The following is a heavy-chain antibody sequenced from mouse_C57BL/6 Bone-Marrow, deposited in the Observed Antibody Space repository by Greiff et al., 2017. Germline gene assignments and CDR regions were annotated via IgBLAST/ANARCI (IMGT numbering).Heavy chain of an antibody. V-gene: IGHV1-59*01. CDR1: GYTFTSYW. D-gene: IGHD2-4*01. Sequence: VQLQQPGAELVRPGTSVKLSCKASGYTFTSYWMHWVKQRPGQGLEWIGVIDPSDSYTNYNQKFKGKATLTVDTSSSTAYMQLSSLTSEDSAVYYCARDDYDGRLWYFDVWGTGTTVTVSS. J-gene: IGHJ1*03. CDR2: IDPSDSYT. CDR3: ARDDYDGRLWYFDV.